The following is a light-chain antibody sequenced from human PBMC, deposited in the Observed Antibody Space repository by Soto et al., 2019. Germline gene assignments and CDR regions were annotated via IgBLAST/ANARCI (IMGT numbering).Light chain of an antibody. CDR3: QQYHGWPSLT. J-gene: IGKJ4*01. Sequence: EFVLTQSPATLSVSPGERATLFCRASQTVTNDLAWYQQKPGHPPRLLIYAASTRATGLPARFSGSGSGTEFTLTISSLQSEDVAVYYCQQYHGWPSLTFGGGTKVDI. CDR1: QTVTND. CDR2: AAS. V-gene: IGKV3-15*01.